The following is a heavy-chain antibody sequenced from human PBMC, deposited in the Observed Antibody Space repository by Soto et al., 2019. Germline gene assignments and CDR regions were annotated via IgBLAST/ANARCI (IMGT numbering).Heavy chain of an antibody. CDR1: GDSFNDYY. V-gene: IGHV1-2*02. Sequence: VQLVQSGAEVKKPGASVKVSCKTSGDSFNDYYIHWVRQAPGQGLEWMGWINPNGGVTKYAQKFQGRVTVTRETSIRTVYMELSSLRSHDTSVYYCARESGVATARFDYYYFYMDVWGKGSTVTVSS. J-gene: IGHJ6*03. CDR2: INPNGGVT. CDR3: ARESGVATARFDYYYFYMDV. D-gene: IGHD5-12*01.